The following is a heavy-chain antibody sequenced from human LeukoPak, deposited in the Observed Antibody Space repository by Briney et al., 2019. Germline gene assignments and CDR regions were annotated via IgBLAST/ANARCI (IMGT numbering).Heavy chain of an antibody. Sequence: GGSLRLSCAASGFTFSSYEMNWVRQAPGKGLEWVSYISSSGSTIYYADSVKGRFTISRDNAKNPLYLQMNSLRAEDTAVYYCARAQELLWFGELRALDYWGQGTLVTVSS. J-gene: IGHJ4*02. CDR3: ARAQELLWFGELRALDY. D-gene: IGHD3-10*01. CDR2: ISSSGSTI. CDR1: GFTFSSYE. V-gene: IGHV3-48*03.